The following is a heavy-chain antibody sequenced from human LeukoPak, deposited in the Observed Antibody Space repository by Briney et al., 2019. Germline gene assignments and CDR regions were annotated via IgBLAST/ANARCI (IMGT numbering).Heavy chain of an antibody. CDR3: ARDPSYSSSWAYNWFDP. V-gene: IGHV3-7*01. Sequence: TGGSLRLSCAASGFIFSSYSMNWVRQAPGKGLEWVANIKQDGSEKYYVDSVKGRFTISRDNAKNSLYLQMNSLRAEDTAVYYCARDPSYSSSWAYNWFDPWGQGTLVTVSS. D-gene: IGHD6-13*01. CDR2: IKQDGSEK. CDR1: GFIFSSYS. J-gene: IGHJ5*02.